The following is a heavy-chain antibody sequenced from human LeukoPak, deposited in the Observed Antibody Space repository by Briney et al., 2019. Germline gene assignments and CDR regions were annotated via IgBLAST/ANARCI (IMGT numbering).Heavy chain of an antibody. CDR3: AKEAFLYSGYFPLYF. V-gene: IGHV3-30*02. Sequence: TGGSLRLSCAASGFTFSDYAMHWVRQAPGKGLEWLTFIRYDGSNKYYADSLKGRFTISRDNSKNTLYLQMNSLRAEDTAVYYCAKEAFLYSGYFPLYFWGQGTLVTVSS. J-gene: IGHJ4*02. CDR1: GFTFSDYA. D-gene: IGHD3-22*01. CDR2: IRYDGSNK.